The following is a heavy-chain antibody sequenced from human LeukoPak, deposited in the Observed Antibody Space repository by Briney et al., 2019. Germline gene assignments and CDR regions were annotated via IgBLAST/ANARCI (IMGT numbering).Heavy chain of an antibody. CDR1: GYSFTNYW. Sequence: GESLKISCKGSGYSFTNYWIAWMRQMPGKGLEWMGIIYPGDSDTRYSPSFQGQVTISADRSISTAYLQWSSLKASDTAMYYCARGRYCSSTGCSHFDYWGQGTLVTVSS. CDR2: IYPGDSDT. CDR3: ARGRYCSSTGCSHFDY. D-gene: IGHD2-2*01. J-gene: IGHJ4*02. V-gene: IGHV5-51*01.